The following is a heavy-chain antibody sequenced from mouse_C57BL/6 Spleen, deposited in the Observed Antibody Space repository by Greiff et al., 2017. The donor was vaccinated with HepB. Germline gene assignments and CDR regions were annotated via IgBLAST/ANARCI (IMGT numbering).Heavy chain of an antibody. CDR2: IDPSDSYT. J-gene: IGHJ1*03. CDR1: GYTFTSYW. D-gene: IGHD1-1*01. CDR3: ASPYGSSALGFDV. Sequence: QVQLQQSGAELVKPGASVKLSCKASGYTFTSYWMQWVKQRPGQGLEWIGEIDPSDSYTNYNQKFKGKATLTVDTSSSTAYMQLSSLTSEDSAVYYCASPYGSSALGFDVWGTGTTVTVSS. V-gene: IGHV1-50*01.